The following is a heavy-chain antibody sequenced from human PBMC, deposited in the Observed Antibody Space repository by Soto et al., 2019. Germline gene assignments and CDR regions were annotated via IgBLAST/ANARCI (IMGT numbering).Heavy chain of an antibody. CDR2: INRDGNEI. J-gene: IGHJ4*02. D-gene: IGHD1-26*01. CDR3: AKMSGSYYLGYFDY. Sequence: VGSLRLSCGSSGFTFSNFWMSWVRQAPGKGLEWVANINRDGNEIYYVDSVKGRFTISRDNAKNSLYLQMNSLRAEDTAVYYCAKMSGSYYLGYFDYWGQGTLVTVSS. V-gene: IGHV3-7*03. CDR1: GFTFSNFW.